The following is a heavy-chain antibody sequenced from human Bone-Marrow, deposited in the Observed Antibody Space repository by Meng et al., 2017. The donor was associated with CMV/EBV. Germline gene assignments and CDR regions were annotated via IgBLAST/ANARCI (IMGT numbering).Heavy chain of an antibody. Sequence: GESLKISCAASGFTFSSYAMHWVRQAPGKGLEWVAVISYDGSNKYYADSVKGRFTISRDNSKNTLYLQMNSLRAEDTAVYYCARARKVKQQLVRGYGMDVWGQGTTVTVSS. CDR3: ARARKVKQQLVRGYGMDV. CDR2: ISYDGSNK. V-gene: IGHV3-30-3*01. CDR1: GFTFSSYA. D-gene: IGHD6-13*01. J-gene: IGHJ6*02.